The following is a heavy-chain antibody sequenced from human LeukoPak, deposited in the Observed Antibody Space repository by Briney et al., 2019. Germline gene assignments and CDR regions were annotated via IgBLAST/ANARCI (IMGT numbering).Heavy chain of an antibody. V-gene: IGHV3-23*01. Sequence: GGSLRLSCAASGFTFSTCAINWGRQAPGKGLEWVSAISGSGSKTFYADSVKGRFTITRDNPKNTLYLQMNSLRPEDTAVYYCVKEPRGYSFSFDIWGQGTMVTVSS. D-gene: IGHD5-18*01. J-gene: IGHJ3*02. CDR1: GFTFSTCA. CDR3: VKEPRGYSFSFDI. CDR2: ISGSGSKT.